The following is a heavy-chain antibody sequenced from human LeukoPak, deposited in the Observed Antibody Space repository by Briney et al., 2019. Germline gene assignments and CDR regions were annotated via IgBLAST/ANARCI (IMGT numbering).Heavy chain of an antibody. CDR2: VHHSGST. J-gene: IGHJ4*02. Sequence: SETLSLTCAVYGGSFSDFYWSWIRQPPGKGLEWIGEVHHSGSTNYNPSLKSRVTISGDTSKNQFSLKLSSVTAADTAVYYCARHEHLFDYWGQGTLVTVSS. V-gene: IGHV4-34*01. CDR1: GGSFSDFY. CDR3: ARHEHLFDY.